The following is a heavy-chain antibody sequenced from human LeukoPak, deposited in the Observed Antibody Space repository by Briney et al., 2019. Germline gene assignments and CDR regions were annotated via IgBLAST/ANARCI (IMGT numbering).Heavy chain of an antibody. CDR3: ARGAMYYYYGMDV. D-gene: IGHD5-18*01. V-gene: IGHV1-69*04. Sequence: GASVKVSCKASGGTFSSYAISRVRQAPGQGLEWMGRIIPILGIANYAQKFQGRVTITADRSTSTAYMELSSLKSEDTAVYYCARGAMYYYYGMDVWGQGTTVTVSS. CDR1: GGTFSSYA. CDR2: IIPILGIA. J-gene: IGHJ6*02.